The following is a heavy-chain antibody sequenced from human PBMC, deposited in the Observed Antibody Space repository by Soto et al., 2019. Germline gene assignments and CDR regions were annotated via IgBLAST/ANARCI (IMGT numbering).Heavy chain of an antibody. Sequence: QLQLQESGPGLVKPSETLSLTCSVSGGSVNSGGFYWGWIRQRPGMGLEWIGSMYYSGSAYYSQSVKSRLTVSLNTSKNQLSLKLTSMTAADTAVYFCARYASLVSTRTSIDYGGQCTLVIVSS. V-gene: IGHV4-39*01. CDR2: MYYSGSA. D-gene: IGHD2-2*01. J-gene: IGHJ4*02. CDR3: ARYASLVSTRTSIDY. CDR1: GGSVNSGGFY.